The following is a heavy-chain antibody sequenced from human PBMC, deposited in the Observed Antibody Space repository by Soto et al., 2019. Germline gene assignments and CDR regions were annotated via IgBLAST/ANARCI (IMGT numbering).Heavy chain of an antibody. CDR3: AKEGPDDY. V-gene: IGHV3-30*18. CDR1: GFTFSSYG. J-gene: IGHJ4*02. CDR2: ISYDGSNK. Sequence: QVQLVESGGGVVQPGRSLRLSCAASGFTFSSYGMHWVRQAPGKGLEWVAVISYDGSNKYYADSVKGRFTISRDNSKNTLYLQMNSLRAEDTAVYYCAKEGPDDYWGQGTLVTVSS.